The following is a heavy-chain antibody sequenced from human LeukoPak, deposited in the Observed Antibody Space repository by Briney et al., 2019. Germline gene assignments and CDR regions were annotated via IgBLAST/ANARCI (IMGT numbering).Heavy chain of an antibody. J-gene: IGHJ4*02. V-gene: IGHV5-51*01. CDR1: GYSFSNYW. Sequence: GESLKISCEGSGYSFSNYWIGWVRQMPGKGLEWMGIIDPGDYETRYSPSFQGLVTISVDKSISTAYRQWSSLKASDTAMYYCAIPPGYCGNDCSFDHWGQGTLVTVSS. CDR2: IDPGDYET. CDR3: AIPPGYCGNDCSFDH. D-gene: IGHD2-21*02.